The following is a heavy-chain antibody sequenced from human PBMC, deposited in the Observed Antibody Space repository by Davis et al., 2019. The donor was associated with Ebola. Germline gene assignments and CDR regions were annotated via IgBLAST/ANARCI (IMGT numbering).Heavy chain of an antibody. CDR2: IYYSGST. D-gene: IGHD1-14*01. CDR3: ARDYVY. CDR1: GASISSSGHY. V-gene: IGHV4-39*02. Sequence: SETLSLTCTVSGASISSSGHYWGWVRQPPGKGLEWIGSIYYSGSTYYNPSLKSRVTISVDTSKNQFSLRLKSVTAADTAMYYCARDYVYWGQGILVTVSS. J-gene: IGHJ4*02.